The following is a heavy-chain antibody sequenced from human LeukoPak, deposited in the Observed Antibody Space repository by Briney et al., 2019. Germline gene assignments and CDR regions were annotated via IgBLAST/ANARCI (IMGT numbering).Heavy chain of an antibody. CDR1: GFTVSSNY. V-gene: IGHV3-23*01. D-gene: IGHD6-13*01. CDR2: ITGSGGNT. CDR3: AKAASSSWPSYYYGMDV. J-gene: IGHJ6*02. Sequence: GGSLRLSCATSGFTVSSNYMSWVRQAPGKGLEWVSVITGSGGNTYYADSVKGRFTISKDNSKNTVYLQMSSLRVDDTAVYYCAKAASSSWPSYYYGMDVWGQGTTVTVSS.